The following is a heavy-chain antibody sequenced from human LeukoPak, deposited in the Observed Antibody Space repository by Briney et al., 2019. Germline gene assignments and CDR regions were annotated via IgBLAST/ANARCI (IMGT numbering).Heavy chain of an antibody. Sequence: GGSLRLSCVASGFTVSSNYMSWVRQAPGKGLEWVSVIYSGGSTYYADSVKGRFTISRDNSKNTLYLQMNSLRAEDTAVYYCARGRTGESDYFDYWGQGTLVTVSS. V-gene: IGHV3-53*01. CDR1: GFTVSSNY. J-gene: IGHJ4*02. CDR2: IYSGGST. D-gene: IGHD1-1*01. CDR3: ARGRTGESDYFDY.